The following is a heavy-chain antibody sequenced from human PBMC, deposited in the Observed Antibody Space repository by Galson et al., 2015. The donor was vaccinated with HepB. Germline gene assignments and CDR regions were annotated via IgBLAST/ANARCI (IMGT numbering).Heavy chain of an antibody. CDR1: GFTFSIFD. D-gene: IGHD1-1*01. CDR3: ARGLGVDTSNWLVSYYGMDA. CDR2: IGGARIS. V-gene: IGHV3-13*04. Sequence: SLRLSCAASGFTFSIFDMHWVRQAPGKGLEWVSRIGGARISYYEGSAKGRFTISRDNAKNSSFLHMNSLRPGDTAVFYCARGLGVDTSNWLVSYYGMDAWGQGTSVRVSS. J-gene: IGHJ6*02.